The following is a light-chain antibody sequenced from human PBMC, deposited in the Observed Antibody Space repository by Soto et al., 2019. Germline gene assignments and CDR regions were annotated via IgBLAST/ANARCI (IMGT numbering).Light chain of an antibody. CDR1: QDISNY. CDR2: DAS. J-gene: IGKJ3*01. CDR3: QQTHSLPLS. V-gene: IGKV1-33*01. Sequence: DIQMTQSPSSLSASVGDRVTVTCQASQDISNYLNWHQQKPGKAPKLLIYDASNLETGVPSRFSGSGSGTDFTLSISSLQPEDFATYYCQQTHSLPLSFGPGTKVDIK.